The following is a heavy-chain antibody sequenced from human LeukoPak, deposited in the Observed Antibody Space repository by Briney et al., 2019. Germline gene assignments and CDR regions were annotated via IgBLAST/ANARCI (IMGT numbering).Heavy chain of an antibody. CDR1: GFTFSSYA. J-gene: IGHJ4*02. V-gene: IGHV3-23*01. Sequence: PGGSLRLSCAASGFTFSSYAMSWVRQAPGKGLEWVSAISGSGGSTYYADSVKGRFTISRDNSKNTLYLQMNSLRAEDTALYYCAKGGLRGGTYNDDFWGQGTLVTVSS. D-gene: IGHD3-16*01. CDR3: AKGGLRGGTYNDDF. CDR2: ISGSGGST.